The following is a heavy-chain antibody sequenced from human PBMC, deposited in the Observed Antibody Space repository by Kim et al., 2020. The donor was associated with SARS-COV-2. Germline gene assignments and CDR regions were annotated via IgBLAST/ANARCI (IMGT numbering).Heavy chain of an antibody. J-gene: IGHJ3*02. V-gene: IGHV3-23*01. Sequence: YAYSGKCRFPISKDNTKNTLYLQMNPLRAEDTAIYYCAKEISGTSSGALDIWGQGTMVTVSS. D-gene: IGHD6-19*01. CDR3: AKEISGTSSGALDI.